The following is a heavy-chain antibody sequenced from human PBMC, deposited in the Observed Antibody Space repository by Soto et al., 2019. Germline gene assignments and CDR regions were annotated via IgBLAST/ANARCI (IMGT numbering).Heavy chain of an antibody. J-gene: IGHJ6*02. D-gene: IGHD3-10*01. CDR1: GGSISSYY. V-gene: IGHV4-59*01. Sequence: SETLSLTCTVSGGSISSYYWSWIRQPPGKGLEWIGYIYYSGSTNYNPSLKSRVTISVDTSKNQFSLKLSSVTAADTAVYYCARGTWDYYGSGGYYMTPPGPYGMDVWGQGTTVTVSS. CDR3: ARGTWDYYGSGGYYMTPPGPYGMDV. CDR2: IYYSGST.